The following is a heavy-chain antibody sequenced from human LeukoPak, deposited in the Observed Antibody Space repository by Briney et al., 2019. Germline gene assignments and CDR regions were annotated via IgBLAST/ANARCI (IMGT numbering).Heavy chain of an antibody. D-gene: IGHD6-19*01. Sequence: SETLSLTCTVSGGSISSYYWSWIRQPAGKGLEWIGRIYTSGSTNYNPSLKSRVTMSVDTSKNQFSLKLSSVTAADTAVYYCARSVGQQWLVPGNWFDPWGQGTLVTVSS. CDR1: GGSISSYY. J-gene: IGHJ5*02. CDR2: IYTSGST. V-gene: IGHV4-4*07. CDR3: ARSVGQQWLVPGNWFDP.